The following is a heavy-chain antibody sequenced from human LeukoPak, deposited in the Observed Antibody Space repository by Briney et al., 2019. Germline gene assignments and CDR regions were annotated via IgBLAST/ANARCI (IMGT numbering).Heavy chain of an antibody. CDR1: GGSISSSSFY. J-gene: IGHJ4*02. CDR3: ARADTVVINYFDC. V-gene: IGHV4-39*07. Sequence: SETLSLTCTVSGGSISSSSFYWGWIRQPPGKGLEWIGSMSYSGSSYHNPSLKGRVTISVDTSKNQFSLKLSSVTAADTAVYYCARADTVVINYFDCWGQGTLVTVSS. CDR2: MSYSGSS. D-gene: IGHD4-23*01.